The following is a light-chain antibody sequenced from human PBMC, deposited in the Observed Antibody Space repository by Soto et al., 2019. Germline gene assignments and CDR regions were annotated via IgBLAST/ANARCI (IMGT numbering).Light chain of an antibody. CDR2: KAS. V-gene: IGKV1-5*03. J-gene: IGKJ2*01. CDR1: QSISSW. Sequence: DIQMTQSPSTLSASVGDRVTITCRASQSISSWLVWYQQKPGKAPKLLIYKASSLEGGVPSRFSGSGSGTEFTLTISSLQPDDFATYYCQQYNSYSTFGQGTKVDI. CDR3: QQYNSYST.